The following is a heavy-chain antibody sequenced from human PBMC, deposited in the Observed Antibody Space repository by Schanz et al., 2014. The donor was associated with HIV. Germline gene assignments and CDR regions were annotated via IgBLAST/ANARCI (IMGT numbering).Heavy chain of an antibody. CDR2: IKQDGTEM. Sequence: EVQLVESGGGLIQRGGSLRLSCAASGFAVSSNFLNWVRQTPGKGLEWVANIKQDGTEMYYVDSVKGRFTISRDNAKNTLHLQMNSLRAEDTAVYYCAREPSTYFYDTSGSGVDYWGQGTLVTVSS. CDR3: AREPSTYFYDTSGSGVDY. CDR1: GFAVSSNF. D-gene: IGHD3-22*01. V-gene: IGHV3-7*01. J-gene: IGHJ4*02.